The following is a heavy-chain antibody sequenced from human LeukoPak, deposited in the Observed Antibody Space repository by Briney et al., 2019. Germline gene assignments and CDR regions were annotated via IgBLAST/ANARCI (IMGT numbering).Heavy chain of an antibody. D-gene: IGHD1-26*01. CDR1: GFTFMTYW. CDR2: IKQDGSEK. V-gene: IGHV3-7*03. CDR3: ARRRDSGSLQHFDY. Sequence: GGSLRLSCAASGFTFMTYWMTWVRQAPGKGLEWVANIKQDGSEKYYVDSVKGRFTISRDNAKNSLYLQMNSLRDEDTAVYYCARRRDSGSLQHFDYWGQGTLVTVSS. J-gene: IGHJ4*02.